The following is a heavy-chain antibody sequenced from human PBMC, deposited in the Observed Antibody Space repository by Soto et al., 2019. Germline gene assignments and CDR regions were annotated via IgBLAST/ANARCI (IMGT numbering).Heavy chain of an antibody. V-gene: IGHV4-30-4*01. D-gene: IGHD3-10*01. CDR2: IYYSGST. CDR1: GGSISSGDYY. Sequence: QVQLQESGPGLVKPSETLSLTCTVSGGSISSGDYYWSWIRQPPGKGLEWIGYIYYSGSTYYNPSLKSRVTISVDTSKNQFSLKLSSVTAADTAVYYCGSTSGSGTYGYYFDYWGQGTLVTVSS. CDR3: GSTSGSGTYGYYFDY. J-gene: IGHJ4*02.